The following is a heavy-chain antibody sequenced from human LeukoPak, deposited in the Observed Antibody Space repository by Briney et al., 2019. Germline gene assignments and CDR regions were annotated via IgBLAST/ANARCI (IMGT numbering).Heavy chain of an antibody. CDR1: GGSISSYY. Sequence: SETLSLTCTVSGGSISSYYWSWIRQPPGKGLEWIGYIYYSGSTNYNPSLKSRVTISVDTSKNQFSLKLSSVTAADTAVYYCARVGGVAPKGPYDYWGQGTLVTVSS. D-gene: IGHD3-16*01. J-gene: IGHJ4*02. CDR3: ARVGGVAPKGPYDY. V-gene: IGHV4-59*01. CDR2: IYYSGST.